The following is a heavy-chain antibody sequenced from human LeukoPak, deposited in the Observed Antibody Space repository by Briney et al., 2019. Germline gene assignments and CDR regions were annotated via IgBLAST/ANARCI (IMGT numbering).Heavy chain of an antibody. CDR2: ISAYNGNT. CDR3: ARGYWDY. CDR1: GYTFTSYA. V-gene: IGHV1-18*01. D-gene: IGHD5-18*01. J-gene: IGHJ4*02. Sequence: ASVKVSCKASGYTFTSYAMNWVRQAPVQGLECMGWISAYNGNTNYAQKVQGRVTMTTDTSTSTAYMELRSLRSDDTAVYYCARGYWDYWGQGTLVTVSS.